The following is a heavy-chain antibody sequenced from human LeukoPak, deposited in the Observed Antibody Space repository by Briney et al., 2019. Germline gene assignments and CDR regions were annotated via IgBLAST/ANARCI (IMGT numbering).Heavy chain of an antibody. CDR3: ARVSPMIVVVITRAHDAFDI. Sequence: SQTLSLTCTVSGGSISSGDYYWSWIRQPPGKGLEWIGYIYDSGSTYYNPSLKSRVTISVDTPKNQFSLKLSSVTAADTAVYYCARVSPMIVVVITRAHDAFDIWGQGTMVTVSS. CDR2: IYDSGST. J-gene: IGHJ3*02. CDR1: GGSISSGDYY. D-gene: IGHD3-22*01. V-gene: IGHV4-30-4*01.